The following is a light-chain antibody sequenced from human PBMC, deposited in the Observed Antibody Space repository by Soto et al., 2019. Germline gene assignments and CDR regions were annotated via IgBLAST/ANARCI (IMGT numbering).Light chain of an antibody. CDR3: SSYAGSNNLVV. CDR2: DVS. CDR1: SSDVGGYNY. V-gene: IGLV2-8*01. J-gene: IGLJ2*01. Sequence: QSALTQPPSASGSPGQSVTISCTGTSSDVGGYNYVSWYQQHPGKAPKLMIYDVSKRPSGVPDRFSGSKSGNTASLTVSGLQAEDEADYYCSSYAGSNNLVVFGGGTKLTVL.